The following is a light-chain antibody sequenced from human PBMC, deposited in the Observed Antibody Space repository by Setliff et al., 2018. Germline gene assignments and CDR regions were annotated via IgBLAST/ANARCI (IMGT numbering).Light chain of an antibody. J-gene: IGLJ1*01. CDR3: SSYSSRTTLDV. CDR2: DVS. CDR1: SSDVGRYNY. Sequence: QSALTQPPSASGSPGQSVTISCTGTSSDVGRYNYVAWYQQHPGKAPKLMIYDVSVRPSGVSSRFSGSKSGNTASLTISGLQAEDEADYYCSSYSSRTTLDVFGTGTKVTVL. V-gene: IGLV2-14*03.